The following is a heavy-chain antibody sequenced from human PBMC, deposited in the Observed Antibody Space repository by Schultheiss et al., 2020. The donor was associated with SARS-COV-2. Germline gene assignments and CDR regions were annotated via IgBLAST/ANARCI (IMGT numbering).Heavy chain of an antibody. Sequence: SETLSLTCAVSGYSISSGYYWGWIRQPPGKGLEWIGEINHSGSTNYNPSLKSRVTISVDTSKNQFSLKLSSVTAADTAVYYCARGVRSAAGNRFAFDIWGQGTMVTVSS. CDR3: ARGVRSAAGNRFAFDI. J-gene: IGHJ3*02. D-gene: IGHD6-13*01. V-gene: IGHV4-38-2*01. CDR2: INHSGST. CDR1: GYSISSGYY.